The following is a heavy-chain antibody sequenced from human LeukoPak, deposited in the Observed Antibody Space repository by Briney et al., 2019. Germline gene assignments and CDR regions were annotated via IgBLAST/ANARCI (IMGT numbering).Heavy chain of an antibody. D-gene: IGHD1-1*01. CDR1: GFTVSXXX. CDR3: ARGDRGTGQHFDY. Sequence: GGSLRLSXAASGFTVSXXXXXXVRQAPGKGLXXXSIIFAGVGTYYADSVRXRFXISRDNSKNTLYLQMNSLEAEDAAVYYCARGDRGTGQHFDYWGQGTLLTVS. J-gene: IGHJ4*02. CDR2: IFAGVGT. V-gene: IGHV3-53*01.